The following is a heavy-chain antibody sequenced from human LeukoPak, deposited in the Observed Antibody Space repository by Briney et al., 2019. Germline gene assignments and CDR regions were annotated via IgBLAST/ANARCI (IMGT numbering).Heavy chain of an antibody. CDR1: GYTFTDYY. V-gene: IGHV1-46*01. D-gene: IGHD4-17*01. CDR3: ARLRGDYTSPFDF. CDR2: INPAGGST. Sequence: GASVKVSRKASGYTFTDYYMHWVRQAPGQGLEWMGVINPAGGSTTYAQRFQGRVTLTRDTSTSTVYMDLSSLRSEDTALYFCARLRGDYTSPFDFWGQGTLVTVSS. J-gene: IGHJ4*02.